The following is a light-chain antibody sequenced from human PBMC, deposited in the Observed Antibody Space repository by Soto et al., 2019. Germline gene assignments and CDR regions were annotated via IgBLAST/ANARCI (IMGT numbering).Light chain of an antibody. V-gene: IGKV3-11*01. Sequence: EIVLTQSPATLSLSPGERATFSCRASQSVRSYLAWFQQKPGQAPRLLIYDASHRATGIAARFSGSGSQTDFTLTISSLEPEDFAVYYCQQHTNWPPSISFGPGTRLEIK. CDR3: QQHTNWPPSIS. CDR2: DAS. CDR1: QSVRSY. J-gene: IGKJ5*01.